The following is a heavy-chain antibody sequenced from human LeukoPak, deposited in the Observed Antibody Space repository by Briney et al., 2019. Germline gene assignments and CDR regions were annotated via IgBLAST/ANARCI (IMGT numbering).Heavy chain of an antibody. Sequence: SVTVSCMASGGTFSSYAISWVRQAPGKGLEWMGGIIPIFGTANYAQKFQGRVTITTDESTSTAYMELSSLRSEDTAVYYCAREGGIAARPRNYYYYMDVWGKGTTVTVSS. V-gene: IGHV1-69*05. CDR1: GGTFSSYA. D-gene: IGHD6-6*01. CDR3: AREGGIAARPRNYYYYMDV. J-gene: IGHJ6*03. CDR2: IIPIFGTA.